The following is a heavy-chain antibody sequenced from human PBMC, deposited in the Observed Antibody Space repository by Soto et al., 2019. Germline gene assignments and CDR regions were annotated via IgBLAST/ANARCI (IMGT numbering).Heavy chain of an antibody. V-gene: IGHV4-34*01. CDR1: GGSFSRDY. D-gene: IGHD3-10*01. CDR3: ARVWTFDGSGSSNWFDP. J-gene: IGHJ5*02. CDR2: INQSGST. Sequence: SETLSVTCTDYGGSFSRDYWSWVRHPPRKGLGRVGEINQSGSTNCSPSLRSRVAIPIDTSKNQFSLKLNSVTAAYTAVYYWARVWTFDGSGSSNWFDPWGQGTLVTVS.